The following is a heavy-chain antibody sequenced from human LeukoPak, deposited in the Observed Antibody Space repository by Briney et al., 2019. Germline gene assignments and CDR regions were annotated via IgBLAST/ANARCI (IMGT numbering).Heavy chain of an antibody. D-gene: IGHD5-24*01. CDR3: AREGGQMSFFDM. V-gene: IGHV3-33*08. J-gene: IGHJ3*02. Sequence: PGGSLRLSCAASGFTFSSYSMNWVRQAPGKGLEWVAVIWYDGSNKYYAESVQGRVTISRDSSKSTLYLLMNSLTAEDTAVYYCAREGGQMSFFDMWGQGTMVTVTS. CDR1: GFTFSSYS. CDR2: IWYDGSNK.